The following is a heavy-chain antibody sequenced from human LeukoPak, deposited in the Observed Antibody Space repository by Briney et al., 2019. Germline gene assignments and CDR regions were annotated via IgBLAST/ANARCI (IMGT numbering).Heavy chain of an antibody. Sequence: ASVKVSCKASGYTFTSYGISWVRQAPGQGLEGMGIINPSGGSTSYAQKFQGRVTMTRDTSTSTVYMELSSLRSEDTAVYYCASLKHAFDIWGQGTMVTVSS. D-gene: IGHD3-9*01. CDR1: GYTFTSYG. V-gene: IGHV1-46*01. CDR3: ASLKHAFDI. CDR2: INPSGGST. J-gene: IGHJ3*02.